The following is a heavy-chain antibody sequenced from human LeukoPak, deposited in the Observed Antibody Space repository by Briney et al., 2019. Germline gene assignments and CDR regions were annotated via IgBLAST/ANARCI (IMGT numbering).Heavy chain of an antibody. Sequence: AGGSLRLSCAASGFTFSSYWMSWVRQAPGKGLEWVANIKQDGSEKYYVDSVKGRFTISRDNAKNTLYLQMNSLRAEDTAVYYCARLICIAAAGIFWFDRWRQGTLVTVSS. J-gene: IGHJ5*02. V-gene: IGHV3-7*01. D-gene: IGHD6-13*01. CDR2: IKQDGSEK. CDR1: GFTFSSYW. CDR3: ARLICIAAAGIFWFDR.